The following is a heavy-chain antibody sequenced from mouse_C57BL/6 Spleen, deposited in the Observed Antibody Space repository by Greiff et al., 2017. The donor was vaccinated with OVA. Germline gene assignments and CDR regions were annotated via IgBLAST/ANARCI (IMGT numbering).Heavy chain of an antibody. J-gene: IGHJ2*01. CDR3: ARKGLRGYFDY. CDR2: IDPEDGET. Sequence: VQLQQSGAELVKPGASVKLSCTASGFNIKDYYMHWVKQRTEQGLEWIGRIDPEDGETKYAPTFQGKATITADTSSNTAYLQLSSLTSEDTAVYYCARKGLRGYFDYWGQGTTLTVSS. V-gene: IGHV14-2*01. CDR1: GFNIKDYY. D-gene: IGHD3-3*01.